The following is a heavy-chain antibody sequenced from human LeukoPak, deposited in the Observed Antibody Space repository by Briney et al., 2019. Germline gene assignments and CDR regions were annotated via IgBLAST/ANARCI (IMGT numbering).Heavy chain of an antibody. CDR1: GFSFSDAW. J-gene: IGHJ6*03. V-gene: IGHV3-53*01. Sequence: GGSLRLSCVASGFSFSDAWMSWVRQAPGKGLEWVSVIYAGGSTYYADSVKGRFTISRDNSKNTLYLLMNNLRAEDTAVYYCARAQRGDYMDVWGKGTTVTISS. D-gene: IGHD6-25*01. CDR2: IYAGGST. CDR3: ARAQRGDYMDV.